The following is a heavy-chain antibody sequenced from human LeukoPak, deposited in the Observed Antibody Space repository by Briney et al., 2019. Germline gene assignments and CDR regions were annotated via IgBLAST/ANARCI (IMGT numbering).Heavy chain of an antibody. CDR3: ARDRKGAAATVGSGGRGPRYGMDV. V-gene: IGHV3-64*01. CDR1: GXTFSSYA. D-gene: IGHD6-13*01. Sequence: PGGSLRLSCAASGXTFSSYAMHWVRQAPGKGLESVSAISSNGGSTYYANSVKGRFTISRDNSKNTLYLQMGSLRAEDMAVYYCARDRKGAAATVGSGGRGPRYGMDVWGQGTTVTVSS. CDR2: ISSNGGST. J-gene: IGHJ6*02.